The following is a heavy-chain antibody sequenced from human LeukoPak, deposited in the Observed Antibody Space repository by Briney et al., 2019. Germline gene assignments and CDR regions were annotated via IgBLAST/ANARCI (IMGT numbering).Heavy chain of an antibody. V-gene: IGHV3-30-3*01. J-gene: IGHJ4*02. Sequence: GGSLRLSCAASGFTFSSYAMHWVRQAPGKGLERVAVISYDGSNKYYADSVKGRFTISRDNPKNTLYLQMNSLRAEDTAVYYCARDPSTYYYDSSGFFDYWGQGTLVTVSS. CDR2: ISYDGSNK. CDR1: GFTFSSYA. CDR3: ARDPSTYYYDSSGFFDY. D-gene: IGHD3-22*01.